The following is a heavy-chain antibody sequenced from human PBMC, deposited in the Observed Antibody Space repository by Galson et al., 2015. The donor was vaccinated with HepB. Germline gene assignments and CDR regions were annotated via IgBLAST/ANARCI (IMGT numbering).Heavy chain of an antibody. J-gene: IGHJ6*02. V-gene: IGHV3-33*01. Sequence: SLRLSCAASGFTFSSYGMHWVRQAPGKGLEWVAVIWYDGSNKYYADSVKGRFTISRDNSKNTLYLQMNSLRAEDTAVYYCARGVDTAMVYKLTQDYYYYGMDVWGQGTTVTVSS. CDR1: GFTFSSYG. CDR3: ARGVDTAMVYKLTQDYYYYGMDV. D-gene: IGHD5-18*01. CDR2: IWYDGSNK.